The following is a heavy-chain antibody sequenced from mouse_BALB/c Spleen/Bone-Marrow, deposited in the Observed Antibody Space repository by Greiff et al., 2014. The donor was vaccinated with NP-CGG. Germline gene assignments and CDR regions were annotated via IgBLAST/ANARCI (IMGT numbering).Heavy chain of an antibody. CDR1: GYTFTNYG. D-gene: IGHD1-1*02. CDR3: SSGRYYGGDFDY. Sequence: VQLMESGAELVRPGASVTLSCKASGYTFTNYGMNWVKQTPVHGLEWIGSIDPETGNTDYNQKFKGKATLTADKFSNTAYMQLSSLTSEDSAVYFCSSGRYYGGDFDYWGQGTTVTVSS. V-gene: IGHV1-15*01. J-gene: IGHJ4*01. CDR2: IDPETGNT.